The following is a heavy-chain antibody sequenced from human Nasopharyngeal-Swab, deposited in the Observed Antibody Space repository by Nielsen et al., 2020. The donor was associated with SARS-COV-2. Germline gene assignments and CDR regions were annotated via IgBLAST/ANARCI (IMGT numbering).Heavy chain of an antibody. CDR1: GYSFTSYW. CDR3: ARRQGYYDSSGNLDY. V-gene: IGHV5-51*01. Sequence: KVSCKGSGYSFTSYWIGWVRQMPGKGLEWMGIIYPGYSDTRYSPSFQGQVTISADKSISTAYLQWSSLKASDTAMYYCARRQGYYDSSGNLDYWGQGTLVTVSS. D-gene: IGHD3-22*01. CDR2: IYPGYSDT. J-gene: IGHJ4*02.